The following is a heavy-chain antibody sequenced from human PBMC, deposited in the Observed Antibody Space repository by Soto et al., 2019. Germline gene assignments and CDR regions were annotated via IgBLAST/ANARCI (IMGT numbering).Heavy chain of an antibody. CDR2: IYYTGIT. Sequence: QVKLQESGPGLVKPSETLSLTCTVSGGSISSYYWSWIRQPPGKGLEWIGYIYYTGITNYNPSLKWPVTISVHTAKNQFSLKLSTVSAADTAVYYCARDWGEAFDFWGQGTLVTGSS. CDR3: ARDWGEAFDF. V-gene: IGHV4-59*01. J-gene: IGHJ4*02. CDR1: GGSISSYY. D-gene: IGHD3-16*01.